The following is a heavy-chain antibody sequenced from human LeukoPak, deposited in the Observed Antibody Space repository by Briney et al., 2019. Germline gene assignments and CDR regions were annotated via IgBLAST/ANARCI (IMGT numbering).Heavy chain of an antibody. Sequence: SETLSLTCAVYGVSFSGYYWSWLRQPPGKGLEWLGYIYYSGSTNYNPSLKSRVTISVDTSKNQFSLKLSSVTAADTAVYYCARDKSGVFDYWGQGTLVTVSS. CDR2: IYYSGST. CDR1: GVSFSGYY. D-gene: IGHD3-3*01. V-gene: IGHV4-59*01. J-gene: IGHJ4*02. CDR3: ARDKSGVFDY.